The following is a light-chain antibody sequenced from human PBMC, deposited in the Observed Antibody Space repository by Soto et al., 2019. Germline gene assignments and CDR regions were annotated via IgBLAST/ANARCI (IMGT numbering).Light chain of an antibody. V-gene: IGLV2-11*01. J-gene: IGLJ1*01. Sequence: QSVLTQPRSVSGSPGQSVTISCSGTSIDVDDYVSWYQQHPGKAPKVIIYDVTERPSGVPDRFSGSKSGNAASLTVSGLQAEDEADYYGGSHVGSSTYVFGSGTKVTVL. CDR3: GSHVGSSTYV. CDR2: DVT. CDR1: SIDVDDY.